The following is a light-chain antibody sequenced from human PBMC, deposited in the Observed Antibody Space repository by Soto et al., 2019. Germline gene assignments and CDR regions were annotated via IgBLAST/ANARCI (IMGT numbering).Light chain of an antibody. CDR3: AAWDDSLNGFYV. CDR1: RSNIGSNT. J-gene: IGLJ1*01. CDR2: SNN. Sequence: QPLLTQPPSASGTPGQRVTISCSGSRSNIGSNTVNWYQQLPGSAPKLLIYSNNQRPSGVPDRFSGSKSGTSASLAISGLQSEDEADYYCAAWDDSLNGFYVFGTGTKVTVL. V-gene: IGLV1-44*01.